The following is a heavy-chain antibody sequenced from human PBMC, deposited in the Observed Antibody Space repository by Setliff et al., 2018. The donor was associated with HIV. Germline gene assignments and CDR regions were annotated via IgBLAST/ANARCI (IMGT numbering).Heavy chain of an antibody. CDR3: ARILGYSPVQGFNY. CDR2: IFSNDEK. D-gene: IGHD6-13*01. V-gene: IGHV2-26*01. J-gene: IGHJ4*02. CDR1: GVSLSNTRMG. Sequence: SGPTLVNPTETLTLTCTVSGVSLSNTRMGVSWIRQPPGKALEWLAHIFSNDEKSYRTSLKSRLTISKDTSKSQVVLTMTNMDPVDTATYYCARILGYSPVQGFNYWGQGTLVTVSS.